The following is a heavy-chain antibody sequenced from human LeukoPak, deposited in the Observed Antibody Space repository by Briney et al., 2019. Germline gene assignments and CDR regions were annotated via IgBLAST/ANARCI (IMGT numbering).Heavy chain of an antibody. J-gene: IGHJ4*02. CDR2: VRYDGNNP. CDR1: GFTFGSYG. D-gene: IGHD4-17*01. Sequence: GGSLRLSCAASGFTFGSYGMHWVRQAPGKGLDWVAFVRYDGNNPYYSASVKGRFTISRDNSKNTVLLQMNNLRLEDAAVYYCARGSRYGDYPYYCDFWGQGTLVTVSA. V-gene: IGHV3-30*02. CDR3: ARGSRYGDYPYYCDF.